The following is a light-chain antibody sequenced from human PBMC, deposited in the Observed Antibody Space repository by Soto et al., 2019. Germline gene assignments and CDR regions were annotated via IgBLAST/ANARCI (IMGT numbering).Light chain of an antibody. Sequence: SYELTQPPSVSVAPEKTATITCGGDNIGINAVHWYQQKPGQAPLLVVYYDSDRPSGIPERFSGSTSGNTATLTISRVEAGDEADYYCQLWNSSSDQGVFGGGIMLTVL. V-gene: IGLV3-21*04. CDR3: QLWNSSSDQGV. CDR1: NIGINA. J-gene: IGLJ3*02. CDR2: YDS.